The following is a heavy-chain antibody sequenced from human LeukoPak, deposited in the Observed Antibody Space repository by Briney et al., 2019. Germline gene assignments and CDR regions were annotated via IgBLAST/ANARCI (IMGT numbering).Heavy chain of an antibody. CDR2: ISCNSGSI. Sequence: SGGSLRLSCAASGFTFDDYAMHWVRQAPGKGLEWVSGISCNSGSIGYADSVKGRFTISRDNAKNSLYLQMNSLRAEDTALYYCAKDSGYQTMYYYYMDVWGKGTTVTVSS. CDR3: AKDSGYQTMYYYYMDV. D-gene: IGHD2-2*01. J-gene: IGHJ6*03. CDR1: GFTFDDYA. V-gene: IGHV3-9*01.